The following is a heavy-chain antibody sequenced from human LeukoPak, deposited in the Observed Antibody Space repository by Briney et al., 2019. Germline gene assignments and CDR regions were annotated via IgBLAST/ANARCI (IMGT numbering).Heavy chain of an antibody. Sequence: GGSLRLSCAASGFTFSSYWMSWVRQAPGKGLEWVANIKQDGSEKYYVDSVKGRFTISRDNAKNSLYLQMNSLRAEDTAVYYCARDHYSSSSHSDAFDIWGQGTMVTVSS. J-gene: IGHJ3*02. CDR1: GFTFSSYW. CDR2: IKQDGSEK. V-gene: IGHV3-7*01. D-gene: IGHD6-6*01. CDR3: ARDHYSSSSHSDAFDI.